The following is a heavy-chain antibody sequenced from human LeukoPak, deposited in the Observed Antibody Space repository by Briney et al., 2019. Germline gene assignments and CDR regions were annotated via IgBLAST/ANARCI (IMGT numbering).Heavy chain of an antibody. V-gene: IGHV3-23*01. D-gene: IGHD6-13*01. J-gene: IGHJ4*02. Sequence: LPGGSLRLSCAASGFTFSSYSMSWVRQAPGKGLEWASAISGSFGSTYYADSVTGRFTISTDTSKNKLYLQMNSLSAEDTAVYYCAKDHDSSSWYEPFDYWGQGTLVTVSS. CDR2: ISGSFGST. CDR1: GFTFSSYS. CDR3: AKDHDSSSWYEPFDY.